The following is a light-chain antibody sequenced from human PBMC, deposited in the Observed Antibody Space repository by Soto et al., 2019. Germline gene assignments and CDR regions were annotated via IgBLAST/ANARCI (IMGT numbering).Light chain of an antibody. CDR1: SSDVGGSNY. CDR2: DVS. J-gene: IGLJ1*01. Sequence: QSVLTQPASVSGAPGQSITISCTGTSSDVGGSNYVSWYQQYPGKAPKLMIYDVSNRPSGVSNRFAGSKSGNTASLNISGLQAEDEADYYCSSYTSSSTLYVCVTGTKLPVL. CDR3: SSYTSSSTLYV. V-gene: IGLV2-14*01.